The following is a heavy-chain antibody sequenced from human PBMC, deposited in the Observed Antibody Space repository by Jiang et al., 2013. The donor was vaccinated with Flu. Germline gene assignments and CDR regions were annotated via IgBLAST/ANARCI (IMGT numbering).Heavy chain of an antibody. D-gene: IGHD4-23*01. Sequence: QLVESGAEVKKPGSSVKVSCKASGGTFSSYAISWVRQAPGQGLEWMGGIIPIFGTANYAQKFQGRVTITADESTSTAYMELSSLRSEDTAVYYCARDLRYGGNFPTNIEYFQHWGQGTPGHRLL. J-gene: IGHJ1*01. CDR1: GGTFSSYA. V-gene: IGHV1-69*01. CDR2: IIPIFGTA. CDR3: ARDLRYGGNFPTNIEYFQH.